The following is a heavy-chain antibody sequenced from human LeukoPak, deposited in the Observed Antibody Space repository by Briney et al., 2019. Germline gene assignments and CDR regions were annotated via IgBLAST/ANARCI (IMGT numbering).Heavy chain of an antibody. CDR3: ARGVVVTAIHFDY. CDR1: GGSISSYY. V-gene: IGHV4-59*08. D-gene: IGHD2-21*02. CDR2: IYYSGST. J-gene: IGHJ4*02. Sequence: SETLSLTCTVSGGSISSYYWSWIRQPPGKGLEWIGYIYYSGSTNYNPSLKSRVTISVDTSKNQFSLKLSSVTAADTAVYYCARGVVVTAIHFDYWGQGTLVTVSS.